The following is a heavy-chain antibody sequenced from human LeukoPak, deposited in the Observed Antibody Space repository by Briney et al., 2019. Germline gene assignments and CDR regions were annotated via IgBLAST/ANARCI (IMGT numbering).Heavy chain of an antibody. CDR1: GYTFTGYY. D-gene: IGHD3-9*01. J-gene: IGHJ4*02. CDR2: INPNSVGT. Sequence: ASVKVSRKASGYTFTGYYMHWVRQAPGHGLEWMGWINPNSVGTNYAQKFQGWVTMTRDTSISTAYMELSRLRSDDTAVYYCARAPVLRFFDWLFYFDYWVQGTLVGVSS. CDR3: ARAPVLRFFDWLFYFDY. V-gene: IGHV1-2*04.